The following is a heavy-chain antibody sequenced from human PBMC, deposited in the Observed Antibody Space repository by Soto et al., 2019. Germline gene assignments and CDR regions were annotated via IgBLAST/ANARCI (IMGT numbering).Heavy chain of an antibody. CDR3: ARATTIFGVVIRSGRFYFDY. D-gene: IGHD3-3*01. V-gene: IGHV3-30-3*01. CDR2: ISYDGSNK. CDR1: GFTFSSYA. J-gene: IGHJ4*02. Sequence: LRLSCAASGFTFSSYAMHWVRQAPGKGLEWVAVISYDGSNKYYADSVKGRFTISRDNSKNTLHLQMNSLRAEDTAVYYCARATTIFGVVIRSGRFYFDYWGQGTLVTVSS.